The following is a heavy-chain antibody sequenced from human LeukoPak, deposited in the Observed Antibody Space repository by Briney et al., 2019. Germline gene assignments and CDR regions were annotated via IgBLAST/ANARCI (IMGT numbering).Heavy chain of an antibody. CDR2: ISGGGGST. CDR1: GFTFSSYE. CDR3: ARGASSSGWPY. D-gene: IGHD6-19*01. Sequence: RAGGSLRLSCAASGFTFSSYEMNWVRQAPGKGLEWVSAISGGGGSTYYADSVKGRFTISGDNSKKALYLQMNSLRVEDTAVYYCARGASSSGWPYWGQGTLVTVSS. J-gene: IGHJ4*02. V-gene: IGHV3-23*01.